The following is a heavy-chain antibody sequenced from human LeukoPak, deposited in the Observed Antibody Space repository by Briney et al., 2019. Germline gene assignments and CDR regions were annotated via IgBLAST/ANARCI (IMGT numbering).Heavy chain of an antibody. CDR3: ARHEVEDAFDI. CDR1: GYSISSGYY. D-gene: IGHD2-15*01. CDR2: IYHSGST. Sequence: PSETLSLTCAVSGYSISSGYYWGWIRQPRGKGLEWIGSIYHSGSTYYNPSLKSRVTISVDTSKNQFSLKLSSVTAADTAVHYCARHEVEDAFDIWGQGTMVTVSS. V-gene: IGHV4-38-2*01. J-gene: IGHJ3*02.